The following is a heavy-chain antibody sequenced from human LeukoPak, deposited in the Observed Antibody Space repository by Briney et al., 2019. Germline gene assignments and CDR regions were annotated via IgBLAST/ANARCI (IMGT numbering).Heavy chain of an antibody. J-gene: IGHJ4*02. CDR3: ARAASGVRQDHYFDQ. CDR2: KRYDGSSE. CDR1: GFTFNTYG. Sequence: GGSLRLSCEASGFTFNTYGMHWVRQAPGKGLEWVALKRYDGSSENYADSVKGRFTISRDNSKNTLYLEMNSLSVEDTAVYYCARAASGVRQDHYFDQWGQGSVVTV. V-gene: IGHV3-30*02. D-gene: IGHD3-10*01.